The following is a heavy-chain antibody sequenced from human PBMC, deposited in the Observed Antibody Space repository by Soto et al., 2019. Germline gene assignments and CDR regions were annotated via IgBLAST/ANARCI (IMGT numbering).Heavy chain of an antibody. CDR3: ARGIRARRFYDFWSAYSNRYYFDY. D-gene: IGHD3-3*01. J-gene: IGHJ4*02. CDR2: INPNSGGT. CDR1: GYTFTGYY. Sequence: ASVKVSCKASGYTFTGYYMHWVRQAPGQGLGWMGWINPNSGGTNYAQKFQGWVTMTRDTSISTAYMELSRLRSDDTAVYYCARGIRARRFYDFWSAYSNRYYFDYWGQGTLATVSS. V-gene: IGHV1-2*04.